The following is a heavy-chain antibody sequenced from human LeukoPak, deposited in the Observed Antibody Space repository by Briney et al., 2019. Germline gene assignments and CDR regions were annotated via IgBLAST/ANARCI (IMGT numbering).Heavy chain of an antibody. J-gene: IGHJ4*02. CDR1: GYTFTCYY. CDR3: ARYYSGWYYFDY. CDR2: RNPNSGGT. Sequence: ASVKVSCKASGYTFTCYYMHWVRQAPGQGLEWMGWRNPNSGGTNYEKKFQGRVTMTREKSNKTAYMEMSSLRSEDPAVYYCARYYSGWYYFDYWGQGTLVTVSS. D-gene: IGHD6-19*01. V-gene: IGHV1-2*02.